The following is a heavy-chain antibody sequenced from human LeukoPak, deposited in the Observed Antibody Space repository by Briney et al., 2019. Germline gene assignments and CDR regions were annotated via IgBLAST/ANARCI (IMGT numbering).Heavy chain of an antibody. V-gene: IGHV3-30*02. CDR3: AKEDCGSTSCYSHRPREFDY. J-gene: IGHJ4*02. CDR2: IRYDGSNK. CDR1: GLTFRSYG. Sequence: GGSLRLSCAASGLTFRSYGMHWVRQAPGKGLEWVAFIRYDGSNKYYVDSVKGRFTISRDNSKNTLYLQMNSLRAEDTAVYYCAKEDCGSTSCYSHRPREFDYWGQGTLVTVSS. D-gene: IGHD2-2*01.